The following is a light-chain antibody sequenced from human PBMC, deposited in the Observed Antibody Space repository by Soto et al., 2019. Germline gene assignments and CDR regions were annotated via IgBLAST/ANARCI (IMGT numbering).Light chain of an antibody. V-gene: IGKV1-9*01. Sequence: ESFTITCRASQVISTSLAWYQVKPGKAPKLLIYAASTLESGVPSRFSATVSGTEFSLTITSLQPEDFATYYCQQLFDSPITFGQGTRLEIK. J-gene: IGKJ5*01. CDR3: QQLFDSPIT. CDR1: QVISTS. CDR2: AAS.